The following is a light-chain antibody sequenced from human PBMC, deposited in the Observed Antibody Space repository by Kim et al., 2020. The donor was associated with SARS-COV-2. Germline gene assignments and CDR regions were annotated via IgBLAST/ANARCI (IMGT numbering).Light chain of an antibody. V-gene: IGKV3-20*01. Sequence: LTPGERATHSCRASQSVSSSYLAWYQQKPGQAPRLLIYGASSRATGIPDRISGSGSGTDFTITISRLETEDFAVYYCQQYGSKPYSFGQGTKLEI. CDR1: QSVSSSY. CDR2: GAS. CDR3: QQYGSKPYS. J-gene: IGKJ2*03.